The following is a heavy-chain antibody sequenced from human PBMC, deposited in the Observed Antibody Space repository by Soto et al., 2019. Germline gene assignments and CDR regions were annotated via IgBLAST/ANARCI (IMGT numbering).Heavy chain of an antibody. D-gene: IGHD2-15*01. Sequence: EVQLLESGGALVQPGGSLRLSCAGSGFAFSAYAMNWVRHTPGKGLEWVSSVSGTGRTIYHADSVKGRFTMSRDNSKDTVYLQMNSLRADDTAVYYCTKDVLYCGGGSCLVGPSYTFDHWGQGTLDTVSS. CDR2: VSGTGRTI. J-gene: IGHJ4*02. V-gene: IGHV3-23*01. CDR3: TKDVLYCGGGSCLVGPSYTFDH. CDR1: GFAFSAYA.